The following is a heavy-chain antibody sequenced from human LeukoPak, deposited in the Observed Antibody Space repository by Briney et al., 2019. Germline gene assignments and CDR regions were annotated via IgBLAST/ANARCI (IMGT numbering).Heavy chain of an antibody. J-gene: IGHJ5*02. D-gene: IGHD6-13*01. V-gene: IGHV1-18*04. CDR1: GYTSTSYG. CDR2: ISAYNGNT. Sequence: ASVKVSCKASGYTSTSYGISWVRQAPGQGLEWMGWISAYNGNTNYAQKLQGRVTMTTDTSTSTAYMELRSLRSDDTAVYYRARARSSSWYNWFDPWGQGTLVTVSS. CDR3: ARARSSSWYNWFDP.